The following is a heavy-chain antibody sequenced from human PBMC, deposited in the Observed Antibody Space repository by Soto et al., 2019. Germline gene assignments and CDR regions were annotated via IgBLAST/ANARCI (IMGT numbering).Heavy chain of an antibody. CDR2: ISGSGGST. CDR3: AKAASSSVYYYYMDV. V-gene: IGHV3-23*01. CDR1: GFTFSSYA. D-gene: IGHD6-6*01. Sequence: PGGSLRLSCAASGFTFSSYAMSWVRQAAGKGLEWVSVISGSGGSTDYADSVKGRFTISRDNSKNTVYLQMNSLRDEDTAVYYCAKAASSSVYYYYMDVWGKGTTVTVSS. J-gene: IGHJ6*03.